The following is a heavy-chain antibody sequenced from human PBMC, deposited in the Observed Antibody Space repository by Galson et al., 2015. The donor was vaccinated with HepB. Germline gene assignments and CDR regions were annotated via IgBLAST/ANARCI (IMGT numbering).Heavy chain of an antibody. Sequence: QSGAEVKKPGESLKISCKGSGYSFTSYWIGWVRQMPGKGLEWMGIIYPGDSDTRYSPSFQGQVTISADKSISTAYLQWSSLKASDTAMYYCASSSLPYYYYYYGMDVWGQGTTVTVSS. J-gene: IGHJ6*02. CDR1: GYSFTSYW. V-gene: IGHV5-51*01. D-gene: IGHD2-15*01. CDR3: ASSSLPYYYYYYGMDV. CDR2: IYPGDSDT.